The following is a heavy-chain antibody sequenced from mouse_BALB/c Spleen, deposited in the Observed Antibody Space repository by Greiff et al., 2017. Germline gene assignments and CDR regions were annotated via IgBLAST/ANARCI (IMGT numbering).Heavy chain of an antibody. V-gene: IGHV2-2*02. D-gene: IGHD1-1*01. J-gene: IGHJ1*01. CDR1: GFSLTSYG. CDR3: ARGSYYYGSSSWYFDV. Sequence: VKLVESGPGLVQPSQSLSITCTVSGFSLTSYGVHWVRQSPGKGLEWLGVIWSGGSTDYNAAFISRLSISKDNSKSQVFFKMNSLQANDTAIYYCARGSYYYGSSSWYFDVWGAGTTVTVSS. CDR2: IWSGGST.